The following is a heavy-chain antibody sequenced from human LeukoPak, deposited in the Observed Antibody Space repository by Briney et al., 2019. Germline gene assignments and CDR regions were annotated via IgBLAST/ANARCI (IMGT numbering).Heavy chain of an antibody. D-gene: IGHD2-15*01. J-gene: IGHJ5*02. CDR2: ISGSGGST. CDR1: GFTFSGYA. CDR3: ARGPYCSGGSCYSLGEFDP. V-gene: IGHV3-23*01. Sequence: TGGSLRLSCAASGFTFSGYAMSWVRQAPGKGLEWVSGISGSGGSTYYADSVKGRFTISRDNSKNTLYLQMNSLRAEDTAVYYCARGPYCSGGSCYSLGEFDPWGQGTLVTVSS.